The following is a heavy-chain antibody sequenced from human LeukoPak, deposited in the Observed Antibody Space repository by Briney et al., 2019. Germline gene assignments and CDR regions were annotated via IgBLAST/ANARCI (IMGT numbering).Heavy chain of an antibody. Sequence: PGESLRLSCAASGFTFSSYGMHWVRQAPGKGLEWVAFISHDGINKYYADSVKGRFTISRDNSKNTLYLQMNSLRAEDTALYYCAKDLAGRDRFGGNYFDYWGQGTLVTVSS. J-gene: IGHJ4*02. CDR3: AKDLAGRDRFGGNYFDY. CDR1: GFTFSSYG. D-gene: IGHD3-10*01. CDR2: ISHDGINK. V-gene: IGHV3-30*18.